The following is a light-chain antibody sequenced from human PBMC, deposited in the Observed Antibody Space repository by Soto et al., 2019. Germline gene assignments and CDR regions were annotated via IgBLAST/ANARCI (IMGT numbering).Light chain of an antibody. CDR2: DVS. CDR1: QSISGY. J-gene: IGKJ5*01. V-gene: IGKV3-11*01. Sequence: EIVLTHSPVTLSLSPWERATLSLRASQSISGYLAWYQQKPGQAPRLLIYDVSNRATGIPARFSGSGSGTDFTLTISSLEPEDFAIYYCQQRNYWQVTFGQGTRLEIK. CDR3: QQRNYWQVT.